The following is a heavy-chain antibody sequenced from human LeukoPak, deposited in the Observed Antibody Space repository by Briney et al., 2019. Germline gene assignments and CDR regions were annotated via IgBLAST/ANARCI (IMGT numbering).Heavy chain of an antibody. J-gene: IGHJ1*01. CDR2: IKQDGSEK. CDR1: GFTFSSYW. CDR3: ARDRVAAAEYGGDFQH. Sequence: GGSLRLSCAASGFTFSSYWMSWVRQAPGKGLEWVANIKQDGSEKYYVDSVKGRFTISRDNAKISLYLQMNSLRAEDTAVYYCARDRVAAAEYGGDFQHWGQGTLVTVSS. V-gene: IGHV3-7*01. D-gene: IGHD6-13*01.